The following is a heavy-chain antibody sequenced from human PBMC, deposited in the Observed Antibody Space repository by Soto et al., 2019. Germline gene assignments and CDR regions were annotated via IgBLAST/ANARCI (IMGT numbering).Heavy chain of an antibody. J-gene: IGHJ6*02. CDR1: GGTFRTYA. D-gene: IGHD6-19*01. Sequence: QVQLLQSGAEVKKPGSSVRVSCEASGGTFRTYAISWLRRARGQGLEWMGEIIPIFGTVNYARKFQGRVTITADESTTTVYMDLRSLRSEDTAVYYCAKGAVAGTPTSYHYYGMDVWGQGTTVTVSS. CDR3: AKGAVAGTPTSYHYYGMDV. V-gene: IGHV1-69*12. CDR2: IIPIFGTV.